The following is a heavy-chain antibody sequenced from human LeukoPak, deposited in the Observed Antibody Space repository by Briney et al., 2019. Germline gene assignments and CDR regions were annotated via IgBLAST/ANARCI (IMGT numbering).Heavy chain of an antibody. CDR1: GFTFSSYW. J-gene: IGHJ6*03. Sequence: PGGSLRLSCAASGFTFSSYWMSWVCQAPGKGLEWVANIKQDGSEKYYVDSVKGRFTISRDNAKNSLYLQMNSLRAEDTAVYYCARPGELLRYYYYYYMDVWGKGTTVTVSS. CDR3: ARPGELLRYYYYYYMDV. D-gene: IGHD1-26*01. CDR2: IKQDGSEK. V-gene: IGHV3-7*01.